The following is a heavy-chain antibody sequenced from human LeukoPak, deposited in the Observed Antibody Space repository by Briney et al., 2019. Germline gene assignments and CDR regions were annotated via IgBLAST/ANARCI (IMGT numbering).Heavy chain of an antibody. CDR2: INHSGST. CDR3: ASRFRGLGGSGSYYPYYYYGMDV. J-gene: IGHJ6*02. CDR1: GGSFSGYY. D-gene: IGHD3-10*01. V-gene: IGHV4-34*01. Sequence: SETLSLTCAVYGGSFSGYYWSWIRQPPGKGLEWIGEINHSGSTNYNPSLKSRVTISVDTSKNQFSLKLSSVTAADTAVYYCASRFRGLGGSGSYYPYYYYGMDVWGQGTTVTVSS.